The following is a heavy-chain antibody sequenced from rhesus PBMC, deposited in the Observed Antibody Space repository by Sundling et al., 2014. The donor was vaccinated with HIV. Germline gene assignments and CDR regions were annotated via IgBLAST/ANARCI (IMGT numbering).Heavy chain of an antibody. D-gene: IGHD3-34*01. J-gene: IGHJ4*01. V-gene: IGHV3-59*01. CDR3: ARVERVGYYEYYFDY. CDR2: ISYTGGST. Sequence: EVQLVESGGGLAKPGGSLRLSCAASGFSFSDYYIHWVRQAPGKGLEWVSGISYTGGSTYYADSVKGRFTISRENGKNTLYLQMDSLRAEDTAVYYCARVERVGYYEYYFDYWGQGVLVTVSS. CDR1: GFSFSDYY.